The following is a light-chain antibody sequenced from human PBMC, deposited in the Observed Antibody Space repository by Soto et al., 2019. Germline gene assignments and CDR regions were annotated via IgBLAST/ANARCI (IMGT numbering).Light chain of an antibody. CDR3: LQYQNLWA. CDR2: RAS. Sequence: IVMTQSPATLSVSPGESATLSCRAGQHIFYNVAWYQHRPGQAPRLLIYRASTRAPGVPARFSGSGSGTEFTLTISSRQPEEIAVESCLQYQNLWAFGQGT. CDR1: QHIFYN. J-gene: IGKJ1*01. V-gene: IGKV3-15*01.